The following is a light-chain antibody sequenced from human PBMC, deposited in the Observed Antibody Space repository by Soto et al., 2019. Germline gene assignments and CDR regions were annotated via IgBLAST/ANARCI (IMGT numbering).Light chain of an antibody. V-gene: IGKV3-11*01. CDR2: NAS. Sequence: KVMTLSPATLSESPGERVSLSCRASQSVSTFLAWFQQKPGQPPRLLIYNASNRTTGIPARFSGSGSGTDFTLTISSLEPEDFAVYYCQQRGDWPPITFGQGTRLEI. J-gene: IGKJ5*01. CDR3: QQRGDWPPIT. CDR1: QSVSTF.